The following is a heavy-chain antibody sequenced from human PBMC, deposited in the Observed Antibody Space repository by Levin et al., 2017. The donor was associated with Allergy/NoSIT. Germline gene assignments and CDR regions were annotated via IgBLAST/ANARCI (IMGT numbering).Heavy chain of an antibody. CDR3: ARTNYYYGLDV. V-gene: IGHV3-7*01. CDR2: IKQDGSEK. Sequence: GESLKISCAASGFTFSNHWMTWVRQAPGKGLEWVANIKQDGSEKYYVDSVKGRFTIYRDDARNSVYLQMNSLTAEDTAVYYCARTNYYYGLDVWGQGTTVTVSS. J-gene: IGHJ6*02. CDR1: GFTFSNHW. D-gene: IGHD4-11*01.